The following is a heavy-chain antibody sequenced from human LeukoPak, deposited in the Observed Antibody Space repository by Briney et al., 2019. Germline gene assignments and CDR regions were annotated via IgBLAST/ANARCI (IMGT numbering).Heavy chain of an antibody. V-gene: IGHV1-2*02. J-gene: IGHJ4*02. CDR1: GYTFTGYY. CDR3: RTDRYGDYGDYIDY. CDR2: INPNSGGT. Sequence: ASVKVSCKASGYTFTGYYMHWVRQAPGQGLEWMGWINPNSGGTNYAQKFQGRVTMTRDTSISTAYMELSRLRSDDTAVYYCRTDRYGDYGDYIDYWGQGTLVSVSS. D-gene: IGHD4-17*01.